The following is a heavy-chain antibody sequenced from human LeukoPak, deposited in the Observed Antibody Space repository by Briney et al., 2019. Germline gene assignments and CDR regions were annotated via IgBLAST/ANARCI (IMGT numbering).Heavy chain of an antibody. Sequence: GGSLRLSCAASGFTFSSYGMSWVRQAPGKGLEWVSAISGSGGSTYYADSVKGRFTISRDNSKNTLYLQMNSLRAEDTAVYYCAKSSRGGWSYYFDYWGQGTLVTVSS. J-gene: IGHJ4*02. CDR1: GFTFSSYG. D-gene: IGHD6-19*01. CDR3: AKSSRGGWSYYFDY. V-gene: IGHV3-23*01. CDR2: ISGSGGST.